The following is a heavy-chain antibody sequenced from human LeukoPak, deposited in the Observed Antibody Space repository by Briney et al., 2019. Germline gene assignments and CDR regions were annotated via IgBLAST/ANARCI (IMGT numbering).Heavy chain of an antibody. Sequence: PGGSLRLSCAGSGFTFSSYWMHWVRQAPGKGLVWVSRISTDASSTTYADSVKGRFTISRDNAKGTLYLQMGSLRAEDTAVYYCTGHHQAYSRTYWGQGTLVTVSS. V-gene: IGHV3-74*01. CDR3: TGHHQAYSRTY. D-gene: IGHD4-11*01. CDR1: GFTFSSYW. CDR2: ISTDASST. J-gene: IGHJ4*02.